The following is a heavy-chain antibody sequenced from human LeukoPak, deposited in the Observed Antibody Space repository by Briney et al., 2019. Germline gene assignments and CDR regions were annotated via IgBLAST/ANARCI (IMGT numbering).Heavy chain of an antibody. CDR3: ARWGKEPAASRGYYYGMDV. CDR2: IKQDGSEK. V-gene: IGHV3-7*01. D-gene: IGHD2-2*01. J-gene: IGHJ6*02. CDR1: GFTFSSYW. Sequence: PGGSLRLSCAASGFTFSSYWMSWVRQAPGKGLEWVANIKQDGSEKYYVDSVKGRFTISRDNAKNSLYLQMNSLRAEDTAVYYCARWGKEPAASRGYYYGMDVWGQGTTVTVSS.